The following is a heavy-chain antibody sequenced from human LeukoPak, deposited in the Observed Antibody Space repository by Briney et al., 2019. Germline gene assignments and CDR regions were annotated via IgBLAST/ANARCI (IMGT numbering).Heavy chain of an antibody. Sequence: ASVKVSCKASGYTFTSYYMHWVRQAPGQGLEWMGWINPNSGGTNYAQKLQGRVTMTTDTSTSTAYMELRSLRSDDTAVYYCARRGPLGATTALSSDYWGQGTLVTVSS. V-gene: IGHV1-2*02. J-gene: IGHJ4*02. CDR2: INPNSGGT. CDR1: GYTFTSYY. CDR3: ARRGPLGATTALSSDY. D-gene: IGHD1-26*01.